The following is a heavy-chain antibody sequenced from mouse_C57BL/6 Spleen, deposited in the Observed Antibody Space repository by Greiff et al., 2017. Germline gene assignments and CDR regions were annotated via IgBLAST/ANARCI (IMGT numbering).Heavy chain of an antibody. Sequence: QVQLQQSGAELVRPGTSVKLSCKASGYTFTSYWMHWVKQRPGQGLEWIGVIDPSDSYTNYNQKFKGKATLTVDTSSSTAYMQLSSLTSEDSAVYYCARDYGSSYYAMDYWGQGTSVTVSS. J-gene: IGHJ4*01. CDR3: ARDYGSSYYAMDY. CDR1: GYTFTSYW. D-gene: IGHD1-1*01. CDR2: IDPSDSYT. V-gene: IGHV1-59*01.